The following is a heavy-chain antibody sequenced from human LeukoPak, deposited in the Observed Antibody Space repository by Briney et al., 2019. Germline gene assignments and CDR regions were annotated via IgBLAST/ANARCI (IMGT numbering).Heavy chain of an antibody. J-gene: IGHJ6*03. D-gene: IGHD3-9*01. CDR3: ARGPRRYFDWLLTLNYYYYMDV. V-gene: IGHV3-66*02. CDR2: IYSGGNT. CDR1: GFTFSSYG. Sequence: GGSLRLSCAASGFTFSSYGMSWVRQAPGKGLEWVSFIYSGGNTHYSDSVKGRFTISRDSSKNTLYLQMNSLRAEDTAVYYCARGPRRYFDWLLTLNYYYYMDVWGKGTTVTVSS.